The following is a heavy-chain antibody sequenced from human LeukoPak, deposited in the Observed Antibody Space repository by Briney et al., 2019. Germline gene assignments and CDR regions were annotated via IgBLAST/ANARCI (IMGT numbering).Heavy chain of an antibody. Sequence: AGGSLRLSCAVSGFPFSTFWMSWVRQAPGKGLEWVANIKQDGSEKYYVDSVKGRFTISRDNAKNSLYLQMNSLRAEDTAVYYCARAVGWYWDYFDYWGQGTLVTVSS. J-gene: IGHJ4*02. D-gene: IGHD6-19*01. CDR2: IKQDGSEK. CDR1: GFPFSTFW. CDR3: ARAVGWYWDYFDY. V-gene: IGHV3-7*01.